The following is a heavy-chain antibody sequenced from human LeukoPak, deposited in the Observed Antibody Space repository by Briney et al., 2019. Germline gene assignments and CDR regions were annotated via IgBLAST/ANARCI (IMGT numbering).Heavy chain of an antibody. CDR2: IYTSGST. CDR1: GGSISSGSYY. CDR3: ARGAQTYYDKAPVDY. Sequence: SETLSLTCTVSGGSISSGSYYWSWIRQPAGKGLEWIGRIYTSGSTNYNPSLKSRVTISVDTSKNQFSLKLNSMTAADTAVYYCARGAQTYYDKAPVDYWGQGTLVTVSS. J-gene: IGHJ4*02. D-gene: IGHD3-22*01. V-gene: IGHV4-61*02.